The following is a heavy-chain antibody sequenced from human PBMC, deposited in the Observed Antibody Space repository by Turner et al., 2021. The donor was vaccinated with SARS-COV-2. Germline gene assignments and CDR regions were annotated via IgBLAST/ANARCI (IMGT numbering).Heavy chain of an antibody. CDR3: AREDYYDSSGSLDY. CDR1: GFTFSTYA. J-gene: IGHJ4*02. D-gene: IGHD3-22*01. Sequence: QVQLVESGGGVVQPGRSLRLSCAASGFTFSTYAMHWVRHAPGKGLEWVAVISYDGSDKYAADSVKGRFTISRDNSKNTLYLQMNSLRAEDTAVYYCAREDYYDSSGSLDYWGQGTLVTVSS. V-gene: IGHV3-30-3*01. CDR2: ISYDGSDK.